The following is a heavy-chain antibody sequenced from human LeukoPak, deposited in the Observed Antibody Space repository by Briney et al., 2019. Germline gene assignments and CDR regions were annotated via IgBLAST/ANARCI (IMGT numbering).Heavy chain of an antibody. J-gene: IGHJ4*02. CDR2: ISYDGSNK. D-gene: IGHD6-19*01. V-gene: IGHV3-30*04. Sequence: GGSLRLSCAASGFTFSSYAMHWVRQAPGKGLEWVAVISYDGSNKYYADSVKGRFTISRDNSKNTLYLQMNSLRAEDTAVYYCARVFYSSGWYGNFDYWGQGTLVTASS. CDR3: ARVFYSSGWYGNFDY. CDR1: GFTFSSYA.